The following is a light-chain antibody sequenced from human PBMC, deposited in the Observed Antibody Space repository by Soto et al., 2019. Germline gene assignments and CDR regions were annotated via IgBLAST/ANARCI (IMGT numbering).Light chain of an antibody. J-gene: IGLJ2*01. V-gene: IGLV4-69*01. CDR1: SGHSNYA. CDR2: LNSDGSH. CDR3: QTWGSGIVV. Sequence: QSVLTQSPSASASLGASVKLTCTLSSGHSNYAIAWHQQQSEKGPRYLMNLNSDGSHSKGDGIPDRFSGSSSGAERYLTISSLQCEDEADYYCQTWGSGIVVFGGGTKLTVL.